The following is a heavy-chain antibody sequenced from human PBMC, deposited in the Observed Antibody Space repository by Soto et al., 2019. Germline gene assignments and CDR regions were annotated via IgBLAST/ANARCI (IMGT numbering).Heavy chain of an antibody. Sequence: ASVKVSCKASGYSFTRYTVHWVRQAPGQGLEWMAMINPSGGTTYYVQSFEGRVTLISDTSTSTVFMELSSLRSEDTAVYYCARMKGYRSEYFFDYWGQGTLVTVSS. V-gene: IGHV1-46*01. CDR1: GYSFTRYT. CDR2: INPSGGTT. J-gene: IGHJ4*02. CDR3: ARMKGYRSEYFFDY. D-gene: IGHD3-16*02.